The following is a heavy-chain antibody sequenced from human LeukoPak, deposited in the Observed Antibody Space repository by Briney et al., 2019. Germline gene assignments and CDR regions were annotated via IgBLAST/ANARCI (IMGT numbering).Heavy chain of an antibody. Sequence: PSETLSLTCAVYGGSFSIYYWSWIRQPPGKGLEWIGEINHSGSTNYNPSLKSRVTISVDTSKNQFSLKLSSVTAADTAVYYCARAFERITMIVVVITTAAFDIWGQGTMVTVSS. CDR3: ARAFERITMIVVVITTAAFDI. CDR1: GGSFSIYY. J-gene: IGHJ3*02. CDR2: INHSGST. V-gene: IGHV4-34*01. D-gene: IGHD3-22*01.